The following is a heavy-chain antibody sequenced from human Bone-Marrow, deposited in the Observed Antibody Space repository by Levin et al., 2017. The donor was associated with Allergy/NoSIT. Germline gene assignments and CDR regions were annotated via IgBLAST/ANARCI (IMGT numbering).Heavy chain of an antibody. CDR3: ARDPGYNGHDWYFDL. CDR2: SNSDGSGT. Sequence: GGSLRLSCAASGFTFSTYRMHWVRQAPGKGLVWVSRSNSDGSGTGYADSVEGRFTISRDNAENTLFLQMNSLRAEDTAVYYCARDPGYNGHDWYFDLWGRGTLVTGSS. J-gene: IGHJ2*01. CDR1: GFTFSTYR. V-gene: IGHV3-74*01. D-gene: IGHD5-12*01.